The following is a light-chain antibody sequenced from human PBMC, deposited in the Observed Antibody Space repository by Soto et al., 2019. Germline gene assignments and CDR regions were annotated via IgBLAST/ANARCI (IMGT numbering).Light chain of an antibody. Sequence: QSVLTQPASVSGSPGQSITISCTGTSSDVGGYNYVSWYQQHPGKAPKLMIYGVSNRPSGVSNRFSGSKSGNTASLTISGLQAEDEADYYCSSYTSGSTPLVFGTGTKVTVL. CDR1: SSDVGGYNY. V-gene: IGLV2-14*01. CDR2: GVS. CDR3: SSYTSGSTPLV. J-gene: IGLJ1*01.